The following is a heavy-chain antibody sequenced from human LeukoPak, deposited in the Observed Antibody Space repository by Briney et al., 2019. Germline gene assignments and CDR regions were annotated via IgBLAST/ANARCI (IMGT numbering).Heavy chain of an antibody. J-gene: IGHJ5*02. Sequence: SETLSLTCAVYGGSFSGYYWSWIRQPPGKGLEWIGEINHSGSTNYNPSLKSRVAISVDTSKNQFSLKLSSVTAADTAVYYCARLYSPGRAARDPWGQGTLVTVSS. CDR2: INHSGST. V-gene: IGHV4-34*01. CDR3: ARLYSPGRAARDP. CDR1: GGSFSGYY. D-gene: IGHD2-15*01.